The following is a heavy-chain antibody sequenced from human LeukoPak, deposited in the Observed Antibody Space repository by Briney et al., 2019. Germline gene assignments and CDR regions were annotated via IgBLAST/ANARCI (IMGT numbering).Heavy chain of an antibody. Sequence: GGSLRLSCAASGFTFSSYGMHWVRQAPGKGLKWVALISYDGSSEYYAGSVKGRFTISRDNSKITVYLQMNSLKAEDTAVYYCAKELYNYGDYGAEGLDVGGQGTTVTVS. CDR1: GFTFSSYG. V-gene: IGHV3-30*02. J-gene: IGHJ6*02. CDR2: ISYDGSSE. CDR3: AKELYNYGDYGAEGLDV. D-gene: IGHD4-17*01.